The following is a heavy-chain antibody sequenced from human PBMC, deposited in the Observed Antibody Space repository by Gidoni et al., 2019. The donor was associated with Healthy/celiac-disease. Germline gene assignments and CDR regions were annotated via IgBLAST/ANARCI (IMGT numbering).Heavy chain of an antibody. J-gene: IGHJ4*02. CDR3: ANLDYGGKNDY. CDR1: GFTFSSYA. CDR2: ISGSGGST. D-gene: IGHD4-17*01. Sequence: EVQLLESGGGLVQPGGSLRLSCAASGFTFSSYAMSWVRQAPGKGLEWVSAISGSGGSTFSADSVKGRFTISRDNSKNTLYLQMNSLRTEDTAVYYCANLDYGGKNDYWGQGTLVTVSS. V-gene: IGHV3-23*01.